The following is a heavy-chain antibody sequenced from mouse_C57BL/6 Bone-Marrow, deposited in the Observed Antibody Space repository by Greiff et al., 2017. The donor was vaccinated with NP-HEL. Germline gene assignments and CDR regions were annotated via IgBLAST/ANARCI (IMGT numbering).Heavy chain of an antibody. D-gene: IGHD2-5*01. V-gene: IGHV1-15*01. J-gene: IGHJ3*01. Sequence: VKLQESGAELVRPGASVTLSCKASGYTFTDYEMHWVKQTPVHGLEWIGAIDPETGGTAYNQKFKGKAILTADKSSSTAYMELRSLTSEDSAVYYCTRAYYSNYVRFAYWGQGTLVTVSA. CDR2: IDPETGGT. CDR1: GYTFTDYE. CDR3: TRAYYSNYVRFAY.